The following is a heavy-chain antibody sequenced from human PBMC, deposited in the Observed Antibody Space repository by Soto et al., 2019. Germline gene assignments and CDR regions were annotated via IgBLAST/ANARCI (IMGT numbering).Heavy chain of an antibody. CDR3: SRDPFGEDSSRENNYGMDV. Sequence: QVQLVQSGAEVKKPGSSVKVSCKASGGTFSSYAISWVRQAPGQGLEWMGGIIPIFGAANYAQKFQGRVTITADESTSTAYMELSSLRSEDTAVSYCSRDPFGEDSSRENNYGMDVWGQGTTVTVSS. J-gene: IGHJ6*02. CDR2: IIPIFGAA. D-gene: IGHD6-13*01. V-gene: IGHV1-69*01. CDR1: GGTFSSYA.